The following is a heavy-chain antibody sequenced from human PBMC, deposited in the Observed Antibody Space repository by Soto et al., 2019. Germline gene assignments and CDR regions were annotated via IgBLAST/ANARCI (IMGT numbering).Heavy chain of an antibody. Sequence: GGSLRLSCAASGFTVSSNYMSWVRQAPGKGLEWVSVIYSGGSTYYADSVKGRFTISRDNSKNTLYLQMNSLRAEDTAVYYCARGHDFWSGYTDYRGQGTLVTVSS. J-gene: IGHJ4*02. D-gene: IGHD3-3*01. V-gene: IGHV3-66*01. CDR2: IYSGGST. CDR3: ARGHDFWSGYTDY. CDR1: GFTVSSNY.